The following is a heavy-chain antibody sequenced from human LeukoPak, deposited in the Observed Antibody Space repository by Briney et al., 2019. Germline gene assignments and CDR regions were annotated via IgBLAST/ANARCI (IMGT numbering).Heavy chain of an antibody. J-gene: IGHJ4*02. Sequence: PSETLSLTCAVYGGSFSGYYWSWIRQPPGKGLEWIGEINHSGSTNYNPSLKSRVTLSVDTSKNQFSLKLSSVTAADAAVYYCAGTGGADQAYFDYWGQGTLVTVSS. CDR2: INHSGST. D-gene: IGHD2-2*01. V-gene: IGHV4-34*01. CDR1: GGSFSGYY. CDR3: AGTGGADQAYFDY.